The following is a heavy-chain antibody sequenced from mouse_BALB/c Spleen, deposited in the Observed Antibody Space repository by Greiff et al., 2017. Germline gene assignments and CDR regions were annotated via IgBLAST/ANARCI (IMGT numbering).Heavy chain of an antibody. CDR1: GISITTGNYR. V-gene: IGHV3-5*02. J-gene: IGHJ4*01. D-gene: IGHD2-1*01. CDR2: IYYSGTI. CDR3: ARNYNYAMDY. Sequence: EVQLQQSGPGLVKPSQTVSLTCTVTGISITTGNYRWSWIRQFPGNKLEWIGYIYYSGTITYNPSLTSRTTITRDTSKNQFFLEMNSLTAEDTATYYCARNYNYAMDYWGQGTSVTVSS.